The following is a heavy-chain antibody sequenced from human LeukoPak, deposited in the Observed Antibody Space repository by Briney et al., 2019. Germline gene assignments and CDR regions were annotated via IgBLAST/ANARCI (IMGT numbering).Heavy chain of an antibody. CDR1: GFTFSGYG. CDR2: IWYDGSNK. J-gene: IGHJ4*02. CDR3: AKGLGD. V-gene: IGHV3-33*06. Sequence: GGSLRLSCAASGFTFSGYGMHWVRQAPGKGLEWVAVIWYDGSNKYYADPVKGRFTISRDNSKNTQYLQMSSLRAEDTAVYYCAKGLGDWGQGTLVTVSS. D-gene: IGHD2-15*01.